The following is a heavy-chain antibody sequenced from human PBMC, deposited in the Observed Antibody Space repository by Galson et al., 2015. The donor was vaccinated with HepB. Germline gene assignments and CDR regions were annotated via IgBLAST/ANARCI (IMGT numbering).Heavy chain of an antibody. J-gene: IGHJ4*02. CDR1: GFTFSNAW. CDR3: TTDSYYYDSSGYYHYFDY. CDR2: IKSKTDGGTT. Sequence: SLRLSCAASGFTFSNAWMNWVRQAPGKGLEWVGRIKSKTDGGTTDYAAPVKGRFTISRDDSKNTLYLQMNSLKTEDTAVYYCTTDSYYYDSSGYYHYFDYWGQGTLVTVSS. D-gene: IGHD3-22*01. V-gene: IGHV3-15*07.